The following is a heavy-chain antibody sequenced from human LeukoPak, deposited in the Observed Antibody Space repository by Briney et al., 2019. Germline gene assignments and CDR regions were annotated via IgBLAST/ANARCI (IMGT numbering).Heavy chain of an antibody. CDR2: ISWNSGSI. Sequence: GGSLRLSCAASGFAFDDYAMHWVRQAPGKGLEWVSGISWNSGSIGYADSVKGRFTISRDNAKNSLYLQMNSLRAEDTALYYCAKDTRGVAVADFDYWGQGTLVTVSS. CDR3: AKDTRGVAVADFDY. CDR1: GFAFDDYA. J-gene: IGHJ4*02. V-gene: IGHV3-9*01. D-gene: IGHD6-19*01.